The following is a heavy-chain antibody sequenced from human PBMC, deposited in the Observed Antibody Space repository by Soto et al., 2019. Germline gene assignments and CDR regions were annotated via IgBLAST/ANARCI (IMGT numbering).Heavy chain of an antibody. CDR2: IKQDGSEK. Sequence: PGGSLRLSCAASGFTFSSYWMSWVRQAPGKGLEWVANIKQDGSEKYYVDSVKGRFTISRDNAKNSLYLQMNSLRAEDTAVYYCARSSIAAPRNWFDPWGQGTLVTVS. J-gene: IGHJ5*02. V-gene: IGHV3-7*01. CDR3: ARSSIAAPRNWFDP. CDR1: GFTFSSYW. D-gene: IGHD6-6*01.